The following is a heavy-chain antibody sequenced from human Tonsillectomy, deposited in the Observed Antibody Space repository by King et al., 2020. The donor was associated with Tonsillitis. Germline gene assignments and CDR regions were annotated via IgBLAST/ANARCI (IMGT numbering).Heavy chain of an antibody. CDR2: IYYRGSA. D-gene: IGHD4-11*01. Sequence: QLQESGPGLVKPSETLSLHCTVSGGSISTSSYFWVWIRQPPGQGLEWIGTIYYRGSASYNPSLESRVTMSVDTSKNQFSLRLSSVTAADTAVYYCARRPLTKDYNNYWFDPWGQGTLVTVSS. V-gene: IGHV4-39*01. CDR1: GGSISTSSYF. CDR3: ARRPLTKDYNNYWFDP. J-gene: IGHJ5*02.